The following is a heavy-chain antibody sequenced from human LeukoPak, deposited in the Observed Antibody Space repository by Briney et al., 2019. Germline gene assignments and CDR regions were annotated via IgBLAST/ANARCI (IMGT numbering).Heavy chain of an antibody. J-gene: IGHJ6*03. V-gene: IGHV3-33*01. CDR1: GFTFSSYG. CDR2: IWYDGSNK. D-gene: IGHD3-22*01. Sequence: GGSLRLSCAASGFTFSSYGMHWVRQAPGKGLEWVAIIWYDGSNKYYADSVKGRFTISRDNAKNSLYLQMNSLRAEDTAVYYCARDPGVIVGPYYYYYMDVWGKGTTVTVSS. CDR3: ARDPGVIVGPYYYYYMDV.